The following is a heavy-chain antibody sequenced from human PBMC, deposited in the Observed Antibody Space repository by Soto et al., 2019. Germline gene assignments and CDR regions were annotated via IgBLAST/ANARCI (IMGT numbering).Heavy chain of an antibody. V-gene: IGHV4-59*01. CDR2: IYYSGST. Sequence: ASGTLAPTCTVSGVTISSYYLGWIRQPPGKGLECIAYIYYSGSTNYNPSIRSRVTISLDTSKNQFSLNLSSVIPADTAVYYCTGHHLRVGASDWGQGTLVTVSS. CDR3: TGHHLRVGASD. CDR1: GVTISSYY. D-gene: IGHD1-26*01. J-gene: IGHJ4*02.